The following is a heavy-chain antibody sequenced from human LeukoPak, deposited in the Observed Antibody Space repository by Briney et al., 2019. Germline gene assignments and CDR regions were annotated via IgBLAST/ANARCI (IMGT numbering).Heavy chain of an antibody. CDR3: ARGSGDYGY. V-gene: IGHV3-21*01. CDR2: ISSSSSYI. CDR1: GFTFSSYS. D-gene: IGHD4-17*01. Sequence: PGGSLRLSCAASGFTFSSYSMNWVRQAPGKGLEWVSSISSSSSYIFYADSVEGRFTISRDNAKNSLYLQMNSLRAEDTAVYYCARGSGDYGYWGQGTLVTVSS. J-gene: IGHJ4*02.